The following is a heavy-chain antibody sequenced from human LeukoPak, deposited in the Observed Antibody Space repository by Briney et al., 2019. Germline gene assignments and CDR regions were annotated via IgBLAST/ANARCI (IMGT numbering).Heavy chain of an antibody. CDR1: GFTVSSNY. V-gene: IGHV3-66*01. CDR2: IYSGGSI. D-gene: IGHD3-3*01. CDR3: ARDWTGRGRSGYYSPQYNWFDP. Sequence: GGSLRLSCAASGFTVSSNYMSWVRQAPGKGLEWVSVIYSGGSIYYADSVKGRFTISRDNSKNTLYLQMNSLRAEDTAVYYCARDWTGRGRSGYYSPQYNWFDPWGQGTLVTVSS. J-gene: IGHJ5*02.